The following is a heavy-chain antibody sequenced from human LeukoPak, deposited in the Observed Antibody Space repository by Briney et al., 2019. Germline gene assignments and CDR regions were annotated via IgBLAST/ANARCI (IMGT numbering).Heavy chain of an antibody. CDR2: IKEDGSQK. Sequence: GGSLRLSCAASGFTFSSFWMTWVRQAPGKGLEWVANIKEDGSQKYYVDSVKGRFTISRDNAKNSLFLQTNSLRDEDTAVYYCARVAAGYSVNYFDYWGQGTLVTVSS. CDR1: GFTFSSFW. CDR3: ARVAAGYSVNYFDY. J-gene: IGHJ4*02. V-gene: IGHV3-7*01. D-gene: IGHD4-23*01.